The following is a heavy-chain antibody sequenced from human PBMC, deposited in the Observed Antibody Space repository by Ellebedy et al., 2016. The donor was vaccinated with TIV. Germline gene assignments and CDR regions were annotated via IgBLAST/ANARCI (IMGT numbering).Heavy chain of an antibody. D-gene: IGHD3-10*01. Sequence: SETLSLXXTVSGGSVSSSDYYWGWIRQPPGKGLEWIGSVFYSGSTYYNPSLKSRVTMSVDTSKNQFSLQLTSVTAADTAVYYCARGSYLALDSWGQGTLVTVCS. CDR2: VFYSGST. CDR3: ARGSYLALDS. CDR1: GGSVSSSDYY. J-gene: IGHJ4*02. V-gene: IGHV4-39*01.